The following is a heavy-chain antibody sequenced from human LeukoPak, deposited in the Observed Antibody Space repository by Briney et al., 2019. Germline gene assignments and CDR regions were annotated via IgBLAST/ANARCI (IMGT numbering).Heavy chain of an antibody. V-gene: IGHV3-21*01. CDR2: ISITSNVI. CDR3: ARDLGARGH. CDR1: GFTFSDYT. D-gene: IGHD3-16*01. J-gene: IGHJ4*02. Sequence: GESLRLSCAASGFTFSDYTMNWVRHAPGRGMDWLASISITSNVIYYAGSVKGRFTISRDNAKNTLFLQMDSLRVEDTGHYYCARDLGARGHWGQGTLVIVSS.